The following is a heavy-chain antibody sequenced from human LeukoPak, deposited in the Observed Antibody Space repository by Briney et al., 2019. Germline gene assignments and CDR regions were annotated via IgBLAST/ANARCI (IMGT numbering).Heavy chain of an antibody. CDR2: ISSSGGNT. Sequence: GGSLRLSCAASGLTFTNYAMSWVRQAPGKGLEWVSTISSSGGNTYYADSVKGRFSISRDNSKNILSLLMNSLRAEDTAVYYCANPLSHRNWFDSWGQGTLVTVSS. CDR3: ANPLSHRNWFDS. J-gene: IGHJ5*01. V-gene: IGHV3-23*01. CDR1: GLTFTNYA.